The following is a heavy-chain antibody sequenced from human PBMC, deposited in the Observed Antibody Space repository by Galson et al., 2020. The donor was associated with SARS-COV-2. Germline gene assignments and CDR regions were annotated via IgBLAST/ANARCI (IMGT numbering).Heavy chain of an antibody. D-gene: IGHD1-26*01. CDR1: GFTFSSYA. CDR2: ISYDGSNK. V-gene: IGHV3-30*01. J-gene: IGHJ4*02. Sequence: GGSLRLSCAASGFTFSSYAMHWVRQAPGKGLEWVAVISYDGSNKYYADSVKGRFTISRDNSKNTLYLQMNSLRAEDTAVYYCARPFGGSYKSYFDYWGQGTLVTVSS. CDR3: ARPFGGSYKSYFDY.